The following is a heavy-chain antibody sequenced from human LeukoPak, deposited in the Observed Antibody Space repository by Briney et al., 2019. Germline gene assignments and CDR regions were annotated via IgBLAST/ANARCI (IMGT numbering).Heavy chain of an antibody. CDR1: GYTFTNNA. CDR2: INAGNGNT. J-gene: IGHJ5*02. CDR3: ARIDTAMDNWFDP. Sequence: ASVKVSCKASGYTFTNNAMHWVRQAPGQRLEWMGWINAGNGNTKYSQKFQGWVTMTRDTSISTAYMELSRLRSDDTAVYYCARIDTAMDNWFDPWGQGTLVTVSS. V-gene: IGHV1-3*01. D-gene: IGHD5-18*01.